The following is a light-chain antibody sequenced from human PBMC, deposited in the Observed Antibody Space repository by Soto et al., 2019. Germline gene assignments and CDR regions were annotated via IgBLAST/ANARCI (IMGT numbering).Light chain of an antibody. Sequence: DIQMTQSPSSLSASLGDRVTMTCRASQTISRFLNCYQQTPGKAPRLLIYGASNLLSGAPLRFSGNGYGTDFTLTINSLQPEDFALYNCQQSQSTPFTFGGGTKVQI. CDR2: GAS. CDR1: QTISRF. V-gene: IGKV1-39*01. CDR3: QQSQSTPFT. J-gene: IGKJ4*01.